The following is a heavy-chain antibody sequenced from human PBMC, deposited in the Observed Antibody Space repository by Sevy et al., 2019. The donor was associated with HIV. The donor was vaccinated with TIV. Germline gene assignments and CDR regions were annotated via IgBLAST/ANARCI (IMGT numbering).Heavy chain of an antibody. Sequence: GGSLRLSCAASGFTVSSNYMSWVRQAPGKGLEWVSVIYSGGSTYYADSVKGRFTISRDNSKNTLYLQMNSRRAEDMAVYYCARVGFDSSGYYNRGGYFDYWGQGTLVTVSS. CDR1: GFTVSSNY. CDR2: IYSGGST. D-gene: IGHD3-22*01. V-gene: IGHV3-53*01. J-gene: IGHJ4*02. CDR3: ARVGFDSSGYYNRGGYFDY.